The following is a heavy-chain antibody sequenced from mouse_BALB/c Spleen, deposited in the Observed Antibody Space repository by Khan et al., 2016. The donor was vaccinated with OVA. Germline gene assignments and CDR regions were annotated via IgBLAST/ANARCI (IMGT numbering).Heavy chain of an antibody. CDR1: GFTFSTYG. J-gene: IGHJ3*01. CDR3: RRIAYYYGSEGFAY. V-gene: IGHV5-6*01. Sequence: EVQLVESGGDLVKPGGSLKLSCAASGFTFSTYGMSWVRQAPDKRLEWVATVSTGGSYTYYPDSVKGRFTISRDNSKNTLYLQMSGLRSEDTAMFYCRRIAYYYGSEGFAYWGEGTLVTVSA. D-gene: IGHD1-1*01. CDR2: VSTGGSYT.